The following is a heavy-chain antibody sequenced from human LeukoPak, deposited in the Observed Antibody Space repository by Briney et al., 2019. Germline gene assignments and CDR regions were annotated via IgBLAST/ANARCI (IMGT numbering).Heavy chain of an antibody. CDR3: AKGVVVITTWYFDY. D-gene: IGHD3-22*01. V-gene: IGHV3-30*02. CDR2: IWYDGSNK. J-gene: IGHJ4*02. Sequence: GGSLRLSCAASGFTFSSYGMHWVRQAPGKGLEWVAVIWYDGSNKYYADSVKGRFTISRDNSKNTLYLQMNSLRAEDTAVYYCAKGVVVITTWYFDYWGQGTLVTVSS. CDR1: GFTFSSYG.